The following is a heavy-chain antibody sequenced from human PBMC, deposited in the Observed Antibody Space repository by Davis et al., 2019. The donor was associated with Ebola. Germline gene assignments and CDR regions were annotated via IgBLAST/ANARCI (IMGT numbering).Heavy chain of an antibody. Sequence: ASVKVSCKASGYTFTSYGISWVRQAPGQGLEWMGWISAYNGNTNYAQKFQGRVTITRDTSASTAYMELSSLRSEDTAVYYCARDPDPGVEGHYDFPRYGMDVWGQGTTVTVSS. CDR2: ISAYNGNT. CDR1: GYTFTSYG. J-gene: IGHJ6*02. CDR3: ARDPDPGVEGHYDFPRYGMDV. D-gene: IGHD3-3*01. V-gene: IGHV1-18*01.